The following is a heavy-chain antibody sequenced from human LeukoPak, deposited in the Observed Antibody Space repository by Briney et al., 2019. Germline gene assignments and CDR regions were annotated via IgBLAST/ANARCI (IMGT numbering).Heavy chain of an antibody. J-gene: IGHJ3*01. V-gene: IGHV4-59*01. D-gene: IGHD2-21*02. CDR2: IYYSGSN. CDR1: GVSMSSYY. CDR3: ARSLPCPCGGDCWGAFDL. Sequence: SETLSLTCTVSGVSMSSYYWSWIRQPPGKGLEWIGYIYYSGSNKYNPSLKSRVAISIDTSKNQFSLKLNSVTTADTAVYYCARSLPCPCGGDCWGAFDLWGQGHWSPSLQ.